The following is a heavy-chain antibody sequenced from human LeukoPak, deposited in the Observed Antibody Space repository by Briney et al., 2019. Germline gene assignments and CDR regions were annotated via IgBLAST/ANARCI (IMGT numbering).Heavy chain of an antibody. CDR1: GLTFSSYS. D-gene: IGHD6-19*01. J-gene: IGHJ2*01. CDR3: ARDTYSSGWSAYWYFDL. Sequence: TGGSLRLSCAASGLTFSSYSMNWVRQAPGKGLEWVSSISSSSSYIYYADSVKGRFTISRDNAKNSLYLQMNSLRAEDTAVYYCARDTYSSGWSAYWYFDLWGRGTLVTVSS. V-gene: IGHV3-21*01. CDR2: ISSSSSYI.